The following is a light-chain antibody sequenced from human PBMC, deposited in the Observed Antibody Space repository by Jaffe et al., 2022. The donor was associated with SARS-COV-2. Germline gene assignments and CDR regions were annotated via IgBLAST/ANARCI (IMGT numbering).Light chain of an antibody. Sequence: DIQMTQSPSTLSASVGDRVTITCRASQSISSWLAWYQQKPGKAPKLLIYKASSLESGVPSRFSGSGSGTEFTLTISSLQPDDFATYYCQQYNQYTFGQGTKLEIK. CDR2: KAS. CDR1: QSISSW. V-gene: IGKV1-5*03. J-gene: IGKJ2*01. CDR3: QQYNQYT.